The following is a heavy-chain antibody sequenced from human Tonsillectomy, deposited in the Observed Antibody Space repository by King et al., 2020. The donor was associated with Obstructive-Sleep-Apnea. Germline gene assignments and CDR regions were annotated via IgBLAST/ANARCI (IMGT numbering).Heavy chain of an antibody. CDR1: SGSLSSGTYY. Sequence: VQLQESGPGLVKPSETLSLTCSVSSGSLSSGTYYWNWIRQPPGKELEWIGYIYNSGSTNYDPSLKSRVTMSVDTSKNQFSLNLTSVTAADTAVYYCARSWSIEVAGRALGYWGQGTLVTVSS. CDR2: IYNSGST. D-gene: IGHD6-19*01. J-gene: IGHJ4*02. V-gene: IGHV4-61*01. CDR3: ARSWSIEVAGRALGY.